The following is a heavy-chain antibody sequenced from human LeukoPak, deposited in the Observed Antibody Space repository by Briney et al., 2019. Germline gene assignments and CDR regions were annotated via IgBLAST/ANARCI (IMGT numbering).Heavy chain of an antibody. CDR3: ALEPGSYPSAYFDY. D-gene: IGHD1-26*01. CDR2: IIPIFGTA. V-gene: IGHV1-69*05. Sequence: SVKVSCTASGGTFSSYAISWVRQAPGQGLEWMGGIIPIFGTANYAQKFQGRVTMTRDTSTSTVYMELSSLRSEDTAVYYCALEPGSYPSAYFDYWGQGTLVTVSS. J-gene: IGHJ4*02. CDR1: GGTFSSYA.